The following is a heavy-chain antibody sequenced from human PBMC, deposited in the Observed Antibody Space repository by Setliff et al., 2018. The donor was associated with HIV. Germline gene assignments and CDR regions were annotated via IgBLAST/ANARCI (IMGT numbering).Heavy chain of an antibody. D-gene: IGHD3-22*01. V-gene: IGHV3-11*01. J-gene: IGHJ4*02. CDR1: GFTFGDYY. Sequence: PGGSLRLSCAASGFTFGDYYMTWIRQAPKKGLEWISYISSSGTTLYYADSVKGRFAISRDNSKNTLYLQMNSLRAEDTAVYYCARAYNVYDYRFDSSGYDYWGQGTLVTVSS. CDR2: ISSSGTTL. CDR3: ARAYNVYDYRFDSSGYDY.